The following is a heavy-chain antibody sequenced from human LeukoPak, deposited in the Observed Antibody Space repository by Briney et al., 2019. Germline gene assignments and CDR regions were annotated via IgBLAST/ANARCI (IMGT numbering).Heavy chain of an antibody. CDR2: ISYDGSNK. Sequence: GGSLRLSCAASGFTFSSYGMHWVRQAPGKGLEWVAVISYDGSNKYYADSVKGRFTISRDNSKNTLYLQMNSLRAEDTAVYYCAKGVEDDYKSFDYWGQGTLVTVSS. V-gene: IGHV3-30*18. J-gene: IGHJ4*02. CDR3: AKGVEDDYKSFDY. CDR1: GFTFSSYG. D-gene: IGHD5-24*01.